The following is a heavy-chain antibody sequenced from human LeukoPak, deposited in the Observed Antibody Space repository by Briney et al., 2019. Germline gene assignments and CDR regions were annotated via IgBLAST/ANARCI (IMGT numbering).Heavy chain of an antibody. J-gene: IGHJ3*02. CDR3: ARRDYYDSSGTYDGGAFDI. Sequence: GESLKISCKGSGYSFSKYWIGWVCQMPGKGLEWMGITYPGDSDTRYNSSFQGQVTISSDKSINTAYLHWSSLKASDTAVYYCARRDYYDSSGTYDGGAFDIWGQGTMVTVSS. CDR2: TYPGDSDT. D-gene: IGHD3-22*01. V-gene: IGHV5-51*01. CDR1: GYSFSKYW.